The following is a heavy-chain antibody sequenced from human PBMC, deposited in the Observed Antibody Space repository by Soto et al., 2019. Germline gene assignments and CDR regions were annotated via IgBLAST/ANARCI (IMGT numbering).Heavy chain of an antibody. V-gene: IGHV4-30-4*01. Sequence: QVQLQESGPGLVKPSQTLSLTCTVSGGSTGSGGYYWSWIRQQPGKGLEWIGYIYYSGSSFYNPSLKSRVTVSVDTSTNQFSLRLSSGTAADTAVYYCARDYGVRGPYYYSMDVWGQGTTVTVSS. D-gene: IGHD4-17*01. CDR1: GGSTGSGGYY. J-gene: IGHJ6*02. CDR3: ARDYGVRGPYYYSMDV. CDR2: IYYSGSS.